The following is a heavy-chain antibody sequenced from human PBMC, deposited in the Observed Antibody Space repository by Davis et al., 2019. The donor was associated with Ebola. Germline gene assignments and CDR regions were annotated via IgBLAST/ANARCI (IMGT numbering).Heavy chain of an antibody. D-gene: IGHD6-13*01. V-gene: IGHV3-33*01. Sequence: GESLKISCAASGFTFSSYGMHWVRQAPGKGLEWVAVIWYDGSNKYYADSVKGRFTISRDNSKNTLYLQMNSLRAEDTAVYYCARLRAAAGGVYWGQGTLVTVSS. J-gene: IGHJ4*02. CDR3: ARLRAAAGGVY. CDR2: IWYDGSNK. CDR1: GFTFSSYG.